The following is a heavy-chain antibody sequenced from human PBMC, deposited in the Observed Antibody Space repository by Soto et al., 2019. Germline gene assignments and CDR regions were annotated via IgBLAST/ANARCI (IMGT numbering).Heavy chain of an antibody. J-gene: IGHJ4*02. D-gene: IGHD3-22*01. CDR1: GFTFSTYS. CDR2: ISSSSSTI. V-gene: IGHV3-48*04. Sequence: PGGSLRLSCAASGFTFSTYSMNWVRQAPGKGLEWVSYISSSSSTIFYTDSVKGRFTVSRDNAKNSLYLQMNSLRAEDTAVYYCARSHLYYDSSGYPDYWAQRTLVTVSS. CDR3: ARSHLYYDSSGYPDY.